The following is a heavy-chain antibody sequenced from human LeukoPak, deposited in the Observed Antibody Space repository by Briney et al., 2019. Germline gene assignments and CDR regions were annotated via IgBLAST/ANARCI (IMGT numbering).Heavy chain of an antibody. Sequence: KPSETLSLTCTVSGGSISSHYWSWIRQPPGKGLEWIGYIYYSGSTNYNPSLKSRVTISVDTSKNQFSLKLTSVTAADTAVYYCARHGTSYGRVINNWFAPWGQGILVTVSS. CDR3: ARHGTSYGRVINNWFAP. D-gene: IGHD3-10*02. CDR1: GGSISSHY. CDR2: IYYSGST. V-gene: IGHV4-59*08. J-gene: IGHJ5*02.